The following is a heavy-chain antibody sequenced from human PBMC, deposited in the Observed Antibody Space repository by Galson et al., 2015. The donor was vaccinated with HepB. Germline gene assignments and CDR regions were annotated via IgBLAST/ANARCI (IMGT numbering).Heavy chain of an antibody. CDR1: GFTFSSYS. V-gene: IGHV3-21*01. CDR2: ISSSSSYI. J-gene: IGHJ3*02. CDR3: ASDCSTSCYYNAFDI. D-gene: IGHD2-2*01. Sequence: SLRLSCAASGFTFSSYSMNWVRQAPGKGLEWVSSISSSSSYIYYADSVKGRFTISRDNAKNSLYLQMNSLRAEDTAVYYCASDCSTSCYYNAFDIWGQGTMVTVSS.